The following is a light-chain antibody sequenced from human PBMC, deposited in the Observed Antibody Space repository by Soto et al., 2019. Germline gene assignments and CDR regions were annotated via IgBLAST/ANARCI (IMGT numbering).Light chain of an antibody. J-gene: IGKJ2*01. CDR2: GAS. CDR3: QQYNNWPYT. Sequence: EVVMTQSPATLSVSPGGGATLSCRASQNVNTNLAWYQLKPGQAPRLLIYGASTRATGLPAKFSGSGSGTDFTPTISSLQHEDFADYYCQQYNNWPYTFGQGTKLEIK. CDR1: QNVNTN. V-gene: IGKV3-15*01.